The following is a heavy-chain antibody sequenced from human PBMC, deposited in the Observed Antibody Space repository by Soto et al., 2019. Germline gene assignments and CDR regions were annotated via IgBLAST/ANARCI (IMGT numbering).Heavy chain of an antibody. CDR2: IFHIGST. CDR1: GDAISSSYW. CDR3: ARGPIRGVQYYFDL. J-gene: IGHJ4*02. V-gene: IGHV4-4*02. Sequence: QVQLRESGPGLVKPSGTLSLTCAVSGDAISSSYWWNWVRQSPGWGLEWIGEIFHIGSTNYNPSLKGRLTMSVDKTKNHFSLTLTSVTAADTAVYFCARGPIRGVQYYFDLWGPGTLVAVSS. D-gene: IGHD3-10*01.